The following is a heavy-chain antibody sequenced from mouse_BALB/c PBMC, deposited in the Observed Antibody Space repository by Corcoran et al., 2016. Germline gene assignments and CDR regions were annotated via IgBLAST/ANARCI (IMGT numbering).Heavy chain of an antibody. Sequence: EVQLQKSGAELVKPGASVKLSCTASGFNIKDTYMHWVKQRPEQGLEWIGRIDPANGNTKYDPKFQGKATITADTSSNTAYLQLSSLTSEDTADYYCARWDWYFDVWGAGTTVTVSS. CDR1: GFNIKDTY. J-gene: IGHJ1*01. V-gene: IGHV14-3*02. CDR3: ARWDWYFDV. CDR2: IDPANGNT.